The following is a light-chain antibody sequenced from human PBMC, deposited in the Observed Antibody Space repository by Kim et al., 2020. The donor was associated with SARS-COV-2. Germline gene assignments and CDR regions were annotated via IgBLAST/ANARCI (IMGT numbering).Light chain of an antibody. CDR3: TSRDSSGNHFV. CDR2: GKN. Sequence: SSELTQDPAVSVALGQTVRITCQGDSLRSYYASWYQQKPGQAPVLVIYGKNNRPSGIPDRFSGSSSGNTASLTITGAQAEDEADYYFTSRDSSGNHFVF. J-gene: IGLJ6*01. V-gene: IGLV3-19*01. CDR1: SLRSYY.